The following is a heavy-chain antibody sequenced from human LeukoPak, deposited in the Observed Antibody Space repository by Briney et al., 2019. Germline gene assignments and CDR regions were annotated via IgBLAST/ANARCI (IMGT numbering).Heavy chain of an antibody. Sequence: KPGGSLRLSCAASGFIFSDYYMSWIRQAPGKGLEWVSYISSSGSTIYYADSVKGRFTISRDNAKNSLYLQMNSLRAEDTAVYYCARVGCSSTSCYEFDYWGQGTLVTVSS. D-gene: IGHD2-2*01. CDR3: ARVGCSSTSCYEFDY. V-gene: IGHV3-11*04. J-gene: IGHJ4*02. CDR2: ISSSGSTI. CDR1: GFIFSDYY.